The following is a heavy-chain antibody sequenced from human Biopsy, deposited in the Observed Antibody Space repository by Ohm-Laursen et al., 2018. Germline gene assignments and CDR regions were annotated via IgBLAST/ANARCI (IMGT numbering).Heavy chain of an antibody. Sequence: SLRLSCTASGFSFSDNYMDWVRQAPGKGLEWVGRIRDKANSYTTDYAASVKGRFTISRGDSKNSLYLQMNSLKTEDTALYYCARAGRYCSGGGCYSWFDSWGQGTLVTASS. CDR1: GFSFSDNY. V-gene: IGHV3-72*01. CDR2: IRDKANSYTT. D-gene: IGHD2-15*01. CDR3: ARAGRYCSGGGCYSWFDS. J-gene: IGHJ5*01.